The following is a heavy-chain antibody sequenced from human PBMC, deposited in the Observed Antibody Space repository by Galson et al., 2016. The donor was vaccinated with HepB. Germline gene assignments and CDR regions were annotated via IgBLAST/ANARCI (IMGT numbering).Heavy chain of an antibody. D-gene: IGHD6-13*01. CDR2: INEYGTEM. J-gene: IGHJ4*02. CDR3: ARDRAAAGL. V-gene: IGHV3-7*04. Sequence: SLRLSCAASGLTFSYYWMSWVRQAPGKGLEWVANINEYGTEMNYVDSVKGRFTISRDNAKNSVYLQMNSLRAEDTAVYYCARDRAAAGLWGRGTLVTVSS. CDR1: GLTFSYYW.